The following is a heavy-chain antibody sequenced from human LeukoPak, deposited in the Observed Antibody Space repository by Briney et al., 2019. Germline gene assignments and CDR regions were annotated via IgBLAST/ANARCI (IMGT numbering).Heavy chain of an antibody. V-gene: IGHV3-23*01. J-gene: IGHJ4*02. CDR3: AKATGYDSSGYYYFFDS. D-gene: IGHD3-22*01. CDR2: ISGSGGST. CDR1: GFTFSSYA. Sequence: GGSLRLSYAASGFTFSSYALSWVRQAPGKGLEWLSAISGSGGSTYYADSVKGRFTISRDNFKNTFDLQMNILAAEDTAVYYCAKATGYDSSGYYYFFDSWGLGTLVTVSS.